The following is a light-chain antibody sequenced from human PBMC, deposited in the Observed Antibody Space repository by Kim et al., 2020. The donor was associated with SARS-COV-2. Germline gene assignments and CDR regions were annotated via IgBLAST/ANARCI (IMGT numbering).Light chain of an antibody. Sequence: SITISCTRTSSDVRGYNYVSWYQQYPCKAPLLMISDVSKRPSGVSDPFSGSNSDNTASLLISGLQTEHEAAYYCASYTSNSTLLFGGGTQLTVL. V-gene: IGLV2-14*03. CDR2: DVS. CDR3: ASYTSNSTLL. CDR1: SSDVRGYNY. J-gene: IGLJ2*01.